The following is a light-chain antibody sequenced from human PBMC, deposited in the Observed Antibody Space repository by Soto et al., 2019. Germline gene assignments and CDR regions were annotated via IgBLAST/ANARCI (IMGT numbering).Light chain of an antibody. J-gene: IGLJ3*02. CDR1: SSDVGGYNY. Sequence: QSALTQPASVSGSPGQSITISCTGTSSDVGGYNYVSWYQQLPGTAPKLLIYGNSNRPSGVPDRFSGSKSGTSASLAITGLQAEDEADYYCQSSDSSLSGSVFGGGTKLTVL. CDR2: GNS. CDR3: QSSDSSLSGSV. V-gene: IGLV1-40*01.